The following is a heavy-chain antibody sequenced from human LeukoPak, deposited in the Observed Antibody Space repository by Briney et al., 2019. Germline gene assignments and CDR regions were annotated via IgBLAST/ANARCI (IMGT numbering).Heavy chain of an antibody. CDR3: ARVTLGREDY. CDR2: ISSSGSTI. Sequence: GGSLRLSCAASGFTFSSYSRNWVRQAPGTGLEWVSYISSSGSTIFYADSVKGRFTISRDNAQNSLYLQMNGLRAEDTAVFYCARVTLGREDYWGQGTLVTVSS. CDR1: GFTFSSYS. J-gene: IGHJ4*02. V-gene: IGHV3-48*04.